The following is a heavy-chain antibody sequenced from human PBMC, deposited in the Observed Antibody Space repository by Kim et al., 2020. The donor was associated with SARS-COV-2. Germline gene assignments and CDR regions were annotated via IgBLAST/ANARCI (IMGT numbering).Heavy chain of an antibody. V-gene: IGHV5-10-1*01. Sequence: GESLKISCKGSGYSFTSYWISWVRQMPGKGLEWMGRIDPSDSYTNYSPSFQGHVTISADKSISTAYLQWSSLKASDTAMYYCARLNLVRGVIITNQEYYYGMDVWGQGTTVTVSS. J-gene: IGHJ6*02. D-gene: IGHD3-10*01. CDR3: ARLNLVRGVIITNQEYYYGMDV. CDR2: IDPSDSYT. CDR1: GYSFTSYW.